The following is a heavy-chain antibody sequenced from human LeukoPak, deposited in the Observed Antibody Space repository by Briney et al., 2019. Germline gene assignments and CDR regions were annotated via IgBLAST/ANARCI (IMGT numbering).Heavy chain of an antibody. CDR2: IGGSGGTT. CDR1: GFTFSTYA. CDR3: AKRDSSGYYYFDY. V-gene: IGHV3-23*01. J-gene: IGHJ4*02. Sequence: GGSLRLSSAASGFTFSTYAVSWVRQAPGEGLEWVSAIGGSGGTTYYADSVKGRFTISRDNSKNTLYLQMNSLRAEDTAVYYCAKRDSSGYYYFDYWGQGTLVTVSS. D-gene: IGHD3-22*01.